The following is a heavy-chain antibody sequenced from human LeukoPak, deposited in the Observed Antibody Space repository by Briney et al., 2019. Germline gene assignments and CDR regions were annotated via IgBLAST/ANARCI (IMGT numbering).Heavy chain of an antibody. Sequence: ASVKVSCKVSGYTLTELSMHWVRQAPGKGLEWMGGFDPEDGETIYAQKFQGRVTITADESTSTAYMELSSLRSEDTAVYYCARDRVIVGATTNYYYGMDVWGQGTTVTVSS. CDR2: FDPEDGET. CDR3: ARDRVIVGATTNYYYGMDV. CDR1: GYTLTELS. V-gene: IGHV1-24*01. J-gene: IGHJ6*02. D-gene: IGHD1-26*01.